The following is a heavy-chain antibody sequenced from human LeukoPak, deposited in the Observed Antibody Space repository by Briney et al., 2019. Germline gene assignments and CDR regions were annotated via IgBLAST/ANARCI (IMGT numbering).Heavy chain of an antibody. D-gene: IGHD4-17*01. CDR3: ARDLTTVTTGRLGY. CDR1: GFTFRSYG. Sequence: GGSLRLSCAASGFTFRSYGMHWVRQAPGKELEWVAVIWNDGSKTHYAESVKGRFTVPRDNSKNTLYLQMNSLRAEDTAVYYCARDLTTVTTGRLGYWGQGALVTVSS. CDR2: IWNDGSKT. J-gene: IGHJ4*02. V-gene: IGHV3-33*01.